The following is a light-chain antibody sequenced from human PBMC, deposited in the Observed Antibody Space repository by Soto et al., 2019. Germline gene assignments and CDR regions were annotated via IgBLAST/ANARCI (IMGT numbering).Light chain of an antibody. CDR2: KAS. V-gene: IGKV1-5*03. J-gene: IGKJ1*01. CDR3: RHYNSYSEA. Sequence: DVQMTQSPSTLSGSVGDRVTITCRASQTISSWLAWYQQKPGTAPKLLIYKASTLKSGVPSRFSGSGSGTEFTLTISSLQPDDFATYYCRHYNSYSEAFGQGTKVDIK. CDR1: QTISSW.